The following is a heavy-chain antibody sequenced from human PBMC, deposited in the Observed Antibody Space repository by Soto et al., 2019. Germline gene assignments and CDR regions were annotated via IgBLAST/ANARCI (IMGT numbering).Heavy chain of an antibody. CDR2: ISATSTYI. Sequence: PGGSLRLSCAASEFLFSGFTFNSYGMYWVRQAPGKGLEWVSSISATSTYIYYADSVEGRFTISRDNDKKSVYLQMNGLRDDDTAVYYCARDQLYYNDISGRPLNAFDVWGQGTMVTVSS. V-gene: IGHV3-21*01. CDR1: EFLFSGFTFNSYG. D-gene: IGHD3-22*01. CDR3: ARDQLYYNDISGRPLNAFDV. J-gene: IGHJ3*01.